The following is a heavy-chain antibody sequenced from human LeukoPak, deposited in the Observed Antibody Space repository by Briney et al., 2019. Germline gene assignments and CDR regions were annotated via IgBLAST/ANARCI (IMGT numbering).Heavy chain of an antibody. D-gene: IGHD1-26*01. CDR3: ARGAQSGGYSGPFDI. Sequence: GGSLRLSCTPSGFTFSGYAMHWVRQAPGKGLRWVAVIWFDGSNTYYADSVKGRFTISRDNSKNTLYLQMNSLRAEDTAVYYCARGAQSGGYSGPFDIWGQGTMVTVSS. V-gene: IGHV3-33*01. CDR1: GFTFSGYA. CDR2: IWFDGSNT. J-gene: IGHJ3*02.